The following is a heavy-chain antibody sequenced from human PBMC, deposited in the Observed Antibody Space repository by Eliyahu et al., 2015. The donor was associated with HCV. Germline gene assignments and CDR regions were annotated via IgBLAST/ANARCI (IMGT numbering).Heavy chain of an antibody. CDR2: INQPGST. D-gene: IGHD1-14*01. CDR3: ARGYRRHDY. CDR1: GSXLTGYF. Sequence: QVQLQQWGAGLLKPSETLSLTCDVYGSXLTGYFWXWIRQPPGKGLEWIGEINQPGSTNYNPSLKSRVIISIDMSENQFSLRLTSVTAADTAVYFCARGYRRHDYWGQGTLVAVSS. V-gene: IGHV4-34*01. J-gene: IGHJ4*02.